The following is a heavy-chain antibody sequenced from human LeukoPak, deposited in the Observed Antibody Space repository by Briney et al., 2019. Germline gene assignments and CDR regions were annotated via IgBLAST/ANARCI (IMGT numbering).Heavy chain of an antibody. CDR1: GYTFTDYY. V-gene: IGHV1-2*02. J-gene: IGHJ4*02. D-gene: IGHD4-23*01. CDR2: IIPNSGGT. CDR3: ARGTVVYSLDY. Sequence: ASVKVSCKASGYTFTDYYMHWVRQAPGQGLEWMGWIIPNSGGTNYAQKFQGKVTMTRDTSISTAYMELSRLRSDDTAVYYCARGTVVYSLDYWGQGTLVTVSS.